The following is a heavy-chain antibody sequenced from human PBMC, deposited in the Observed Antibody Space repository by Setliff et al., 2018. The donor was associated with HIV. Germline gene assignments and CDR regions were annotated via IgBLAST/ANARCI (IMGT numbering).Heavy chain of an antibody. D-gene: IGHD5-12*01. CDR2: IYYSGST. V-gene: IGHV4-59*12. Sequence: PSETLSLTCTVSGGFISSYFWSWIRQPPGKGLEWVGYIYYSGSTNYNPSLKSRVTISVDRSEKQFSLRLNSVTAADTAVYYCAREPIVTTRQGFFDLWGQGMLVTVSS. CDR3: AREPIVTTRQGFFDL. CDR1: GGFISSYF. J-gene: IGHJ4*02.